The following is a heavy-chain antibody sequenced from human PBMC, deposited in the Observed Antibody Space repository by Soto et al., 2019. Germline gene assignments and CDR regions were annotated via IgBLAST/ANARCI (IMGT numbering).Heavy chain of an antibody. Sequence: QLQLQESGPGLVKPSETLSLTCTVSGGSISSSSYYWGWIRQPPGKGLEWIGSIYYSGSTYYNPSLKSRVTISVDTSKNQFPLKLSSVTAADTAVYYCARWLFGRGYGYFDYWGQGTLVTVSS. D-gene: IGHD5-12*01. J-gene: IGHJ4*02. V-gene: IGHV4-39*01. CDR3: ARWLFGRGYGYFDY. CDR1: GGSISSSSYY. CDR2: IYYSGST.